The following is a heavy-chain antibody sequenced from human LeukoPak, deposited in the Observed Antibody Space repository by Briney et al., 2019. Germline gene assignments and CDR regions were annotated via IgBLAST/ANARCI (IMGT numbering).Heavy chain of an antibody. CDR3: AKRSGAPNNFDY. Sequence: QQGGSLRLSCAASGFTFDEHDMYWVRQVPGKGLEWVCLISKDGGNKHYAASVKGRFSISRDNNRNSLSLQMNSLRSEDTALYFCAKRSGAPNNFDYWGQGALVTVSS. J-gene: IGHJ4*02. CDR1: GFTFDEHD. D-gene: IGHD1-1*01. V-gene: IGHV3-43*02. CDR2: ISKDGGNK.